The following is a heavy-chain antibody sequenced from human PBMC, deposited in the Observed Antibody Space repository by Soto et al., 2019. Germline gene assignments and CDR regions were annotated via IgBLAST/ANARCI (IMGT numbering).Heavy chain of an antibody. J-gene: IGHJ6*02. CDR3: ARTTVTVYYYYGMDV. CDR1: GGSISSGGYY. CDR2: IYYSGST. V-gene: IGHV4-31*03. Sequence: TSETLSLTCTVSGGSISSGGYYWSWIRQHPGKGLEWIGYIYYSGSTYYNPSLKSRVTISVDTSKNQFSLKLSSVTAADTAVYYCARTTVTVYYYYGMDVWGQGTTVTVSS. D-gene: IGHD4-17*01.